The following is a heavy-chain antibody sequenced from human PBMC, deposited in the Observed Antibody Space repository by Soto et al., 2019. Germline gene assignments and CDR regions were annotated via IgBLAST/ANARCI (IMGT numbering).Heavy chain of an antibody. V-gene: IGHV4-59*08. D-gene: IGHD3-9*01. CDR2: IYYRGNT. J-gene: IGHJ4*02. CDR3: ARHPGYYDILTGYTTYYFDY. CDR1: GGSIGTYY. Sequence: QVQLQESGPGLVKPSETLSLTCTVSGGSIGTYYFSWIRQPPGKGLGWIGYIYYRGNTDYNPSLMSRVTISLDTPKNQFSLKLGSVTAADTAVYYCARHPGYYDILTGYTTYYFDYWGQGILVTVSS.